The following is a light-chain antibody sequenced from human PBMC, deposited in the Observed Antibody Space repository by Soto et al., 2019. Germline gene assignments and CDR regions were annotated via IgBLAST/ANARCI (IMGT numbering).Light chain of an antibody. CDR1: QSASGS. CDR3: QQYNNWPTWT. V-gene: IGKV3D-15*01. CDR2: DAS. J-gene: IGKJ1*01. Sequence: PGEKATLSCRASQSASGSLGWYQQKPGQAPRLIIYDASVRATGIPARFSGSGSGTEFTLTISSLQSEDFAVYYCQQYNNWPTWTFGQGTKVDIK.